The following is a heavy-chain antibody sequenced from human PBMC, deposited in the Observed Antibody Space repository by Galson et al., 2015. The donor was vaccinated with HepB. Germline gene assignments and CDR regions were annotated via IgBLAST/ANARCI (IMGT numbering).Heavy chain of an antibody. CDR3: ARDHPNIAAAGTGGD. J-gene: IGHJ4*02. D-gene: IGHD6-13*01. CDR2: IIPILGIA. CDR1: GGTFSSYT. V-gene: IGHV1-69*10. Sequence: VKVSCKASGGTFSSYTISWVRQAPGQGLEWMGRIIPILGIANYAQKFQGRVTITADESTSTAYMELSSLRSEDTAVYYCARDHPNIAAAGTGGDWGQGTLVTVSS.